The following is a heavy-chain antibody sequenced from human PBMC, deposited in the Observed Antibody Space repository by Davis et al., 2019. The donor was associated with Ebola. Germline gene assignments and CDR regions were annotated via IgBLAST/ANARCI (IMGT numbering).Heavy chain of an antibody. J-gene: IGHJ3*02. CDR2: IIPIFGTE. D-gene: IGHD4-23*01. CDR3: ARAWGYTVVTPSQAFDI. CDR1: GYTFTSYY. V-gene: IGHV1-69*06. Sequence: SVKVSCKASGYTFTSYYMHWVRQAPGQGLEWMGGIIPIFGTENYAQKFQGRVTITADKSTSTAYMELSSLRSEDTAVYYCARAWGYTVVTPSQAFDIWGQGTMVTVSS.